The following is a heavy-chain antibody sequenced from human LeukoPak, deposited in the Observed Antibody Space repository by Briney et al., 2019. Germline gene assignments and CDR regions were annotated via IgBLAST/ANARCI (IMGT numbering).Heavy chain of an antibody. V-gene: IGHV3-48*04. CDR3: AREKAAWGFDL. Sequence: GGSLRLSCAASGFSFSSYSMNWVRQAPGKGLEWVSYISTSSSTIYYADSVKGRFTISRDNAKNSLYLQMNSLRAEDTAVYYRAREKAAWGFDLWGQGTLVTVSS. CDR2: ISTSSSTI. J-gene: IGHJ5*02. D-gene: IGHD6-13*01. CDR1: GFSFSSYS.